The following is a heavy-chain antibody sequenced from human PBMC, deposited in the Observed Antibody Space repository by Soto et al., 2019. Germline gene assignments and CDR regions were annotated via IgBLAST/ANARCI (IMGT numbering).Heavy chain of an antibody. CDR2: IWYDGSNK. CDR3: AREGTSMVRKYYFDY. D-gene: IGHD3-10*01. V-gene: IGHV3-33*01. CDR1: GFTFSSYG. Sequence: GGSLRLSCAASGFTFSSYGMHWVRQAPGKGLEWVAVIWYDGSNKYYADSVKGRFTISRDNSKNTLYLQMNSLRAEDTAVYYCAREGTSMVRKYYFDYWGQGTLVTVSS. J-gene: IGHJ4*02.